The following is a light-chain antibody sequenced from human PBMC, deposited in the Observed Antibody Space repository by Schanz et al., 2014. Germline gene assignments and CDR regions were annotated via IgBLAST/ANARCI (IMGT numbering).Light chain of an antibody. J-gene: IGLJ3*02. V-gene: IGLV2-14*03. CDR3: SSYTSSSTL. CDR2: DVN. Sequence: QSALTQPASVSGSPGQSITLSCTGTSSDVGGYNYVSWYQHHPGKAPKLMIYDVNNRPSGVSNRFSGSKSGNTASLTISGLQAEDEADYYCSSYTSSSTLFGGGTKLTVL. CDR1: SSDVGGYNY.